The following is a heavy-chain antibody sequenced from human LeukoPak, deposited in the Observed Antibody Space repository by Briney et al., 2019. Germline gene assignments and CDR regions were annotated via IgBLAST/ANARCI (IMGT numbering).Heavy chain of an antibody. CDR1: GGSFSGYY. J-gene: IGHJ4*02. V-gene: IGHV4-34*01. CDR3: ARHYGSGSYYRNAYFDY. Sequence: SETLSLTCAVYGGSFSGYYWSWIRQPPGKGLEWIGEINHSGSTNYNPSLKSRVTISVDTSKNQFSLKLSSVTAADTAVYYCARHYGSGSYYRNAYFDYWGRGTLVTVSS. CDR2: INHSGST. D-gene: IGHD3-10*01.